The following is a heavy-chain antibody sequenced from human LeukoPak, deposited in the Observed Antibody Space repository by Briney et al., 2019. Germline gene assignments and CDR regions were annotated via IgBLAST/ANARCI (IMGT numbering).Heavy chain of an antibody. J-gene: IGHJ6*02. Sequence: GGSLRLSCTASGFNFDGYGMSWVRRVPGKGLEWVSGINWSGGSSGYAESVKGRFTISRDNSKNTLYLQMNSLRAEDTAVYYCAKGGYCSGGSCYSGYYYGMDVWGQGTTVTVSS. CDR2: INWSGGSS. V-gene: IGHV3-20*04. CDR3: AKGGYCSGGSCYSGYYYGMDV. D-gene: IGHD2-15*01. CDR1: GFNFDGYG.